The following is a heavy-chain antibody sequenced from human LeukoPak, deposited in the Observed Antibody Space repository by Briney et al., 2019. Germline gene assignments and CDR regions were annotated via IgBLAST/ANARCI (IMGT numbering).Heavy chain of an antibody. CDR3: ASGPYCSSTSCYGRY. Sequence: GASVKVSCKASGYTFTRYDINWVRQATGQGLEWMGWMNPNSGNTGYAQKFQGRVTITRNTSITTAYMELSNLRSEDTAVYYCASGPYCSSTSCYGRYWGQGTLVTVSS. J-gene: IGHJ4*02. CDR2: MNPNSGNT. CDR1: GYTFTRYD. V-gene: IGHV1-8*03. D-gene: IGHD2-2*01.